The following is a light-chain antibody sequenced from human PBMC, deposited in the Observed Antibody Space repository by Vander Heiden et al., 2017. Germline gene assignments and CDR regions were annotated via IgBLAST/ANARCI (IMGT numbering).Light chain of an antibody. CDR3: QVWDSSSDHVV. CDR1: NIGRKR. V-gene: IGLV3-21*02. CDR2: DDS. J-gene: IGLJ2*01. Sequence: SYVLPQPPSVSVAPGQTARTTCGGNNIGRKRVNWYQQTPGQAPGLVVYDDSDRPSGIPERFSGSNSGNTATLTISRVEAGDEADYYCQVWDSSSDHVVFGGGTKLTVL.